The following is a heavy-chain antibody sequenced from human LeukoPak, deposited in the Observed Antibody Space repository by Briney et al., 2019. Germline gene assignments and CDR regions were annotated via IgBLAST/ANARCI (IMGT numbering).Heavy chain of an antibody. CDR2: IKPDGSEN. D-gene: IGHD1-26*01. J-gene: IGHJ4*02. CDR3: ARWRGEQSEFDY. CDR1: EFSFGSYW. V-gene: IGHV3-7*01. Sequence: GGSLRLSCAATEFSFGSYWMAWVRQAPGKGLEWVANIKPDGSENEYVDSVKGRFRVSRDNAKKSLYLEMNSLRAEDTAVYYCARWRGEQSEFDYWGQGTLVTVSS.